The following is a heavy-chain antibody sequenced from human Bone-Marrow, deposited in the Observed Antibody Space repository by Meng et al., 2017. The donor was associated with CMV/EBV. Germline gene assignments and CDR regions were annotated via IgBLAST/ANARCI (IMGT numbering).Heavy chain of an antibody. J-gene: IGHJ4*02. V-gene: IGHV1-24*01. CDR2: FDPENGET. D-gene: IGHD2-2*01. CDR1: GYTLTELS. Sequence: ASVKVSCKVSGYTLTELSMHWVRQAPGKGLEWMGGFDPENGETIYAQKFQGRVTITRNTSISTAYMELSSLRSEDTAVYYCARGNRRSSTSFDRWGQGTLVTVSS. CDR3: ARGNRRSSTSFDR.